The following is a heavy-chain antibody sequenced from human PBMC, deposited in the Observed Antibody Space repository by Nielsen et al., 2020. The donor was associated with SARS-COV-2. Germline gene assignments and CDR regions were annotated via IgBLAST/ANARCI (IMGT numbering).Heavy chain of an antibody. J-gene: IGHJ6*02. Sequence: GGSLRLSCAASGFTFSSYGMHWVRQAPGKGLEWVAVIWYDGSNKYYADSVKGRFTISRDNAKNSLYLQMNSLRAEDTALYYCATLAAAGTLDYYYYYGMDVWGQGTTVTVSS. CDR3: ATLAAAGTLDYYYYYGMDV. D-gene: IGHD6-13*01. CDR1: GFTFSSYG. V-gene: IGHV3-33*03. CDR2: IWYDGSNK.